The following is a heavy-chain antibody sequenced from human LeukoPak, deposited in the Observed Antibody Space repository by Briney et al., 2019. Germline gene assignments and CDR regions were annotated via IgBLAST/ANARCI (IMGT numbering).Heavy chain of an antibody. CDR2: IYYTGST. J-gene: IGHJ4*02. Sequence: SETLSHTCTVSGGSISSSSYYWGWVRQPPGKGPEWIGNIYYTGSTYYNPSLKSRVTISVDTSKNQFSLNLTSVTAADTAVYYCARLRVLTPYYFDYWGQGTLVTVSS. V-gene: IGHV4-39*01. CDR3: ARLRVLTPYYFDY. CDR1: GGSISSSSYY. D-gene: IGHD3-3*01.